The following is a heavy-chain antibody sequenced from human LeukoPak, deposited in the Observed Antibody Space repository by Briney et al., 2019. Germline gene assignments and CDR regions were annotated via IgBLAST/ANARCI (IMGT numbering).Heavy chain of an antibody. V-gene: IGHV3-21*01. CDR1: GFTFKTYT. D-gene: IGHD4-11*01. Sequence: GGSLRLSCAASGFTFKTYTMDWVRQAPGKGLEWVSSITSGSTYMAYADSVKGRFTVSRDDAMDLLFLQINSLSADDTAVYFCVREGSTVISPYYFDYWGQGTQVTVSS. CDR3: VREGSTVISPYYFDY. CDR2: ITSGSTYM. J-gene: IGHJ4*02.